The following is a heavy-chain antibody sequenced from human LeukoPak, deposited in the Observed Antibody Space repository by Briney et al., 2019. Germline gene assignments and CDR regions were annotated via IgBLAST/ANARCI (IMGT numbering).Heavy chain of an antibody. CDR2: INHSGST. CDR1: GGSFRNYY. D-gene: IGHD3-22*01. CDR3: ARGPDFYDSSGYYPI. Sequence: PSETLSLTCAVYGGSFRNYYWSWICQPPGKGLEWIGEINHSGSTKYNPSLKSRVTISVDRSKNQFSLKLSSVTAADTAVYYCARGPDFYDSSGYYPIWGQGTLVTVSS. V-gene: IGHV4-34*01. J-gene: IGHJ4*02.